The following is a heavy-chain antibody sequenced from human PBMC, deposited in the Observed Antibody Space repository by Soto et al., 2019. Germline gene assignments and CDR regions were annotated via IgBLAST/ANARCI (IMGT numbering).Heavy chain of an antibody. CDR1: GGSFSGYY. CDR3: ARGQDSSSWYDWFDP. V-gene: IGHV4-34*01. D-gene: IGHD6-13*01. J-gene: IGHJ5*02. CDR2: INHSGST. Sequence: QVQLQQWGAGLLKPSETLSLTCAVYGGSFSGYYWSWIRQPPGKGPEWIGEINHSGSTNYNPSLKSRVTISVDTSKNQFSLKLSSVTAADTAVYYCARGQDSSSWYDWFDPWGQGTLVTVSS.